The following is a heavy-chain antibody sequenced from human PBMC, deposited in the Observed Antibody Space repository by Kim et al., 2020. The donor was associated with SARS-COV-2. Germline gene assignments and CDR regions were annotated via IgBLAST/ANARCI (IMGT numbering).Heavy chain of an antibody. CDR2: IVRSSDK. CDR3: AKDRISGDGFWEFDY. V-gene: IGHV3-23*01. J-gene: IGHJ4*02. Sequence: GGSLRLSCAASGFDFYAYAINWIRQAPGRGLEWVSGIVRSSDKYYAESVNGRFTISRDTSNNLVYLQMNSLRVEDTAIYYCAKDRISGDGFWEFDYWGQGILVTVSS. CDR1: GFDFYAYA. D-gene: IGHD3-3*01.